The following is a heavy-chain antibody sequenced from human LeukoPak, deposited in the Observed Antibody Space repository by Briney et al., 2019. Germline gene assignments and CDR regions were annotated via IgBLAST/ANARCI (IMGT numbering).Heavy chain of an antibody. V-gene: IGHV4-39*01. CDR2: IYYSGST. CDR3: GRLGYSYGYVDY. D-gene: IGHD5-18*01. Sequence: SETLSLTCTVSGGSISSSRYYWGWIRQPPGKGLEWIGSIYYSGSTYYNPSLKSRVTISVDTSKNQFSLKLSSATAADTAVYYCGRLGYSYGYVDYWGQGTLVTVSS. J-gene: IGHJ4*02. CDR1: GGSISSSRYY.